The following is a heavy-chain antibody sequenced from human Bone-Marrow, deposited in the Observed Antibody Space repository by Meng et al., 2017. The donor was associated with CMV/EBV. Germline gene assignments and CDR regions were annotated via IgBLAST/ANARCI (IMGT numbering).Heavy chain of an antibody. V-gene: IGHV3-33*06. CDR2: IWYDGSNK. Sequence: GESQMSYSAASGSTFSCYGMHWVRQAPGKGLEWVAVIWYDGSNKYYADSVKGRFTISRDNSKNTLYLYLNSLRAEDTAVYYCAKGPRFKAIYYYYGMDVWGQGTTVTVSS. CDR1: GSTFSCYG. D-gene: IGHD5-18*01. CDR3: AKGPRFKAIYYYYGMDV. J-gene: IGHJ6*02.